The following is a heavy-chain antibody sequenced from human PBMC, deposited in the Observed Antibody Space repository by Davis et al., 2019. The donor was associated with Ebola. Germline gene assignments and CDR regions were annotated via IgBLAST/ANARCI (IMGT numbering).Heavy chain of an antibody. V-gene: IGHV3-30*18. CDR1: GFTFSSYG. J-gene: IGHJ4*02. CDR3: AKDYFDY. CDR2: ISYDGSNK. Sequence: PGGSLRLPCAASGFTFSSYGMHWVRQAPGKGLEWVAVISYDGSNKYYADSVKGRFTISRDNSKNTLYLQMNSLRAEDTAVYYCAKDYFDYWGQGTLVTVSS.